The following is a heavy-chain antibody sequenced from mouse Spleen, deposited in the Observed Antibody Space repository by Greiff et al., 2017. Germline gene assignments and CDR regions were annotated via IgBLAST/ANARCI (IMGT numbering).Heavy chain of an antibody. J-gene: IGHJ2*01. CDR1: GFTFSSYA. CDR3: ARATGTVFFDY. CDR2: ISSGGSYT. Sequence: EVKVVESGGGLVKPGGSLKLSCAASGFTFSSYAMSWVRQTPEKRLEWVATISSGGSYTYYPDSVKGRFTISRDNAKNTLYLQMSSLRSEDTAMYYCARATGTVFFDYWGQGTTLTVSS. V-gene: IGHV5-9-3*01. D-gene: IGHD4-1*01.